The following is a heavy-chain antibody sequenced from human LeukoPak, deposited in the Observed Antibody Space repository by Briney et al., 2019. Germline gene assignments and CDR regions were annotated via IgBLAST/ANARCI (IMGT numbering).Heavy chain of an antibody. CDR2: ISWNSGSI. Sequence: GRSLRLSCASSGFTFDDYAMHWVRQAPGKGLGCVSGISWNSGSIGYADSVKGRFTISRDNAHNSLYLQMNSLRAEDTDLSYCANAPKGGPGVILHMLFEYWGQGTLVTVSS. D-gene: IGHD3-16*02. CDR3: ANAPKGGPGVILHMLFEY. CDR1: GFTFDDYA. J-gene: IGHJ4*02. V-gene: IGHV3-9*01.